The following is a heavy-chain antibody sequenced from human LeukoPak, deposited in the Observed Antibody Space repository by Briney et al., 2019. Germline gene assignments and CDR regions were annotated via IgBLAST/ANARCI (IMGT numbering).Heavy chain of an antibody. J-gene: IGHJ5*01. V-gene: IGHV3-30*02. D-gene: IGHD3-3*01. CDR2: KQNDGSST. Sequence: SGGSLRLSCAASGFSFSHYGMHWVRQAPGKGLEWVAFKQNDGSSTFYADSVKGGFTISRDNSKTTLFLQMNSLRTDDTAVYYCGREQSGSYIHAFDSRGQGTLVTVYS. CDR1: GFSFSHYG. CDR3: GREQSGSYIHAFDS.